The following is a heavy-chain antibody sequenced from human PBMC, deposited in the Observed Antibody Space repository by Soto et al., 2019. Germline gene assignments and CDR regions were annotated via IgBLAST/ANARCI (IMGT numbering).Heavy chain of an antibody. Sequence: GESLKISCAASGFTFSGSAMHWVRQASGKGLEWVGRIRSKANSYATAYAASVKGRFTISRDDSKNTAYLQMNSLKTEDTAMYYCTIKQQWLDIDYWGQGTLVTVSS. CDR2: IRSKANSYAT. D-gene: IGHD6-19*01. V-gene: IGHV3-73*01. J-gene: IGHJ4*02. CDR1: GFTFSGSA. CDR3: TIKQQWLDIDY.